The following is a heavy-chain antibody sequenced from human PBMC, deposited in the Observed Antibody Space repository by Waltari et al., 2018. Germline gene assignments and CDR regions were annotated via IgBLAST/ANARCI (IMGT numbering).Heavy chain of an antibody. J-gene: IGHJ4*02. D-gene: IGHD2-15*01. CDR3: ARRYCSGGSCYFDY. CDR2: IYYSGRT. CDR1: GGSISSGGYY. V-gene: IGHV4-31*03. Sequence: QVQLQESGPGLVKPSQTLSLTCTVSGGSISSGGYYWSWIRQHPGKGLEWIGYIYYSGRTYYNPSLKSRVTISVDTSKNQFSLKLSSVTAADTAVYYCARRYCSGGSCYFDYWGQGTLVTVSS.